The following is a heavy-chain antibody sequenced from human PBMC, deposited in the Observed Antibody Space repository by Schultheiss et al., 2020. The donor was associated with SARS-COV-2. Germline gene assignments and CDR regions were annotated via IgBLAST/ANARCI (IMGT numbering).Heavy chain of an antibody. CDR2: IYYSGST. CDR1: GFTFSSYA. D-gene: IGHD6-13*01. CDR3: ARDQRGEQQLAFDY. Sequence: GSLRLSCAASGFTFSSYAMSWVRQAPGKGLEWIGSIYYSGSTYYNPSLKSRVTISVDTSKNQFSLKLSSVTAADTAVYYCARDQRGEQQLAFDYWGQGTLVTVSS. V-gene: IGHV4-39*07. J-gene: IGHJ4*02.